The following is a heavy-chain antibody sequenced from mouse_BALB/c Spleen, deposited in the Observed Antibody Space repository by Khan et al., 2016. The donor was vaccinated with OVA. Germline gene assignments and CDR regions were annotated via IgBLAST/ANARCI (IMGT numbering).Heavy chain of an antibody. CDR2: ISYDGSN. J-gene: IGHJ2*01. V-gene: IGHV3-6*02. D-gene: IGHD1-1*01. Sequence: EVQLQESGPGLVKPSQSLSLTCSVTGYSITSGYNWNWIRQFPGNKLEWMGYISYDGSNNYNPSLKNRISITRDPSKNQFFLKLNSVTTEDTATYYCARDYFGNGYFDYWGQGTTLTVSS. CDR3: ARDYFGNGYFDY. CDR1: GYSITSGYN.